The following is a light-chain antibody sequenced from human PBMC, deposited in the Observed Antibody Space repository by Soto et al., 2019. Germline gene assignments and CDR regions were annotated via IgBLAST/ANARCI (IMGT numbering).Light chain of an antibody. V-gene: IGLV2-14*01. Sequence: QSALTQPASVSGSPGQSITISCTGTSSDVGGYNYVSWYQQHPGKAPKLMIYDVSNRPSGVSNRFSGSKSGNTASLTISGRQDEDEADYYCSSYTSISTFVFGGGTKVTVL. CDR2: DVS. J-gene: IGLJ2*01. CDR1: SSDVGGYNY. CDR3: SSYTSISTFV.